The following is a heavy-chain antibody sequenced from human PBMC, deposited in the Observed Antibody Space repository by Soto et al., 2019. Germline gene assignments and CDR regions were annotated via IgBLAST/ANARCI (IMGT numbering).Heavy chain of an antibody. CDR2: IYSGGRT. J-gene: IGHJ3*02. V-gene: IGHV3-66*01. D-gene: IGHD2-15*01. CDR1: GFIVTNNY. Sequence: GGSLRLSCAVSGFIVTNNYMTWVRQAPGKGLEWVSVIYSGGRTYYADSVRGRFTLSTDNSKNTLYLQMNSLRAEDTARYYCARYRCSGDSCYSGGGDAFDIWGQGTMVTVSS. CDR3: ARYRCSGDSCYSGGGDAFDI.